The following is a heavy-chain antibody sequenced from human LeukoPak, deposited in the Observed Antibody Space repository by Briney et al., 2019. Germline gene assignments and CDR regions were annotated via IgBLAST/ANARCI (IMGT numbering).Heavy chain of an antibody. CDR3: ARGLRAAAAPYNWFDP. V-gene: IGHV3-21*01. D-gene: IGHD6-13*01. Sequence: GGSLRLSCAASGFTFSSYSMNWVRQAPGKGLEWVSSISSSSSYIDYADSVKGRFTPSRDNAKNSLYLQMNSLRADDTAVYYCARGLRAAAAPYNWFDPWGQGTLVTVSS. CDR1: GFTFSSYS. CDR2: ISSSSSYI. J-gene: IGHJ5*02.